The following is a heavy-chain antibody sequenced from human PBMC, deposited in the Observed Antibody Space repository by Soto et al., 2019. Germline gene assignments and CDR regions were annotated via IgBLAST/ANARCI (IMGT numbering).Heavy chain of an antibody. D-gene: IGHD6-25*01. CDR2: IIPIFSTA. V-gene: IGHV1-69*13. CDR3: ARPCTGAIGAFDI. J-gene: IGHJ3*02. Sequence: SVKVCCKASGGTFSRYAISWVGQAPGQGLDWMGGIIPIFSTANYAQKFQGRVTITADESTSTAYMQLSSLRSDDTAVYSCARPCTGAIGAFDIWGQGTMVTVS. CDR1: GGTFSRYA.